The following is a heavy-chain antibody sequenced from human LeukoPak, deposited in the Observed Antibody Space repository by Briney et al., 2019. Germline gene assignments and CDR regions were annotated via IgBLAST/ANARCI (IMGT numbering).Heavy chain of an antibody. CDR1: GGSISAYY. CDR2: IHYSGTT. D-gene: IGHD2-8*01. CDR3: ARGEVFYDY. J-gene: IGHJ4*02. V-gene: IGHV4-59*01. Sequence: SETLSLTCTVSGGSISAYYWSWIRQPPGKGLEWIGYIHYSGTTNYYPSLKSRVTIALDTSKNQFSLKLNSVTAADTAVYYCARGEVFYDYWGQGTLVTVSS.